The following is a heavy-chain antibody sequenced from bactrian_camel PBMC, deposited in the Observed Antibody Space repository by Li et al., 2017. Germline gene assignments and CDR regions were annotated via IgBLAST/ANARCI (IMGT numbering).Heavy chain of an antibody. D-gene: IGHD5*01. V-gene: IGHV3S25*01. J-gene: IGHJ4*01. CDR2: IRINRDGT. CDR1: GTPTGTNC. CDR3: AADRDGGFWGPCRGGFNSNEYNY. Sequence: QLVESGGGSVQAGESLRLSCAVSGTPTGTNCMTWIRQAAGKEREGVAAIRINRDGTYYADSVKGRFTIARDSTKNTVYLQMNSLKPEDTAMYYCAADRDGGFWGPCRGGFNSNEYNYWGQGTQVTVS.